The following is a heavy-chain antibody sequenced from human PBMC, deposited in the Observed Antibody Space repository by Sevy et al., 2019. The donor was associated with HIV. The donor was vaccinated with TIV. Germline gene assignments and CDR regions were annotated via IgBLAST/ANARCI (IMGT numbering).Heavy chain of an antibody. Sequence: SETLSLTCAVYGGSLSGYYWSWTRQPPGKGLEWIGAISHSGSVKYNPSLKSRVTISIDTSKNQLSLNVSCVSDADTAIYFCARVSFSTSWSTDYYYGLDAWGQGTSVTVSS. CDR3: ARVSFSTSWSTDYYYGLDA. CDR2: ISHSGSV. J-gene: IGHJ6*02. D-gene: IGHD2-2*01. CDR1: GGSLSGYY. V-gene: IGHV4-34*01.